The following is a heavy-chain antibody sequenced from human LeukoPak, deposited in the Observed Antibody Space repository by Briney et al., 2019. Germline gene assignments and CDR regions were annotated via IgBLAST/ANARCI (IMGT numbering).Heavy chain of an antibody. D-gene: IGHD5-18*01. Sequence: GRSLRLSCAASGFTFSSHGMHWVRQAPGKGLEWVALIWYDGSKKNYADSVKGRFTISRDDSRSTLYLQINSLRAEDTAVYYCAKDLSYGSNWFDPWGQGTLVTVSS. V-gene: IGHV3-33*06. CDR1: GFTFSSHG. CDR3: AKDLSYGSNWFDP. CDR2: IWYDGSKK. J-gene: IGHJ5*02.